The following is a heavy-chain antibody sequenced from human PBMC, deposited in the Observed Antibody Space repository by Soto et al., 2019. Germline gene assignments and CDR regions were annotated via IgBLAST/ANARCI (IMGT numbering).Heavy chain of an antibody. CDR1: GGSISSSSYY. D-gene: IGHD6-19*01. J-gene: IGHJ4*02. Sequence: SETLSLTCTVSGGSISSSSYYWGWIRQPPGKGLEWIGSIYYSGSTYYNPSLKSRVTISVDTSKNQFSLKLSSVTAADTAVYYCASLPNTATSGWYRRKSLLYNDYWGQGTLVTVSS. V-gene: IGHV4-39*01. CDR2: IYYSGST. CDR3: ASLPNTATSGWYRRKSLLYNDY.